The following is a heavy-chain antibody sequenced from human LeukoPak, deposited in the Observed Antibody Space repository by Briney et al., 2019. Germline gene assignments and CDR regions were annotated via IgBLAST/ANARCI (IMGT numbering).Heavy chain of an antibody. CDR2: IYYSGGT. CDR1: GGSISRSRYY. Sequence: SETLSLTCTVSGGSISRSRYYWGWIRQPPGKGLEWIGNIYYSGGTYYNPSLKSRVTISVDTVKNQFSLKLRSVTAADTAVYYCASSIPPFDPWGQGTLVTVSS. V-gene: IGHV4-39*01. J-gene: IGHJ5*01. CDR3: ASSIPPFDP.